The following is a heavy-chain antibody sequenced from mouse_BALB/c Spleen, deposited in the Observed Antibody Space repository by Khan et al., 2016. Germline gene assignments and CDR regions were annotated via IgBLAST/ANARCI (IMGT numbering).Heavy chain of an antibody. J-gene: IGHJ2*01. CDR3: ARVGGNQYYFDY. V-gene: IGHV1-82*01. Sequence: QVRLQQSGPELVKPGASVKISCKASGYAFSSSWMNWMKQRPGQGLEWIGRIYPGDGDTNYNGKFKGKATLTADKSSSTAYMQLSSLTSVDSAVYFCARVGGNQYYFDYWGQGTTLTVSS. CDR2: IYPGDGDT. CDR1: GYAFSSSW. D-gene: IGHD2-1*01.